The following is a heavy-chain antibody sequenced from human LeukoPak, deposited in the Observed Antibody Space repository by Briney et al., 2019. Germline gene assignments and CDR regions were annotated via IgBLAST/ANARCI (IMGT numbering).Heavy chain of an antibody. CDR2: ISNSGGST. Sequence: GGSLRLSCAASGFTFSSYVMSWVRQAPGKGLEWVSSISNSGGSTYYADSVKGRFTISRDNAKNSLYLQVNSLRAEDTAVYYCARDESSWFDYWGQGTLVTVSS. CDR3: ARDESSWFDY. V-gene: IGHV3-23*01. J-gene: IGHJ4*02. CDR1: GFTFSSYV. D-gene: IGHD6-13*01.